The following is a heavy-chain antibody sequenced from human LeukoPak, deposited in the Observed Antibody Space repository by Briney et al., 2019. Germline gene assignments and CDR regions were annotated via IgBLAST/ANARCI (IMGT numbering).Heavy chain of an antibody. CDR2: IKQDGSEK. CDR1: GFTFSRHW. Sequence: GGSLRLSCAVSGFTFSRHWMSWVRQAPGKGLELLSNIKQDGSEKYYVDSVEGRFTISRDNAKNPLYLQMNSLRAEDTAVYYCARSYYGSGTSYGMDVWGQGTTVTVSS. D-gene: IGHD3-10*01. J-gene: IGHJ6*02. V-gene: IGHV3-7*01. CDR3: ARSYYGSGTSYGMDV.